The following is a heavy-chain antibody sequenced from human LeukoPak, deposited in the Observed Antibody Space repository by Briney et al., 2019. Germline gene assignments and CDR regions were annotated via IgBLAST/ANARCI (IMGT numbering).Heavy chain of an antibody. J-gene: IGHJ4*02. Sequence: GGSLRLSCAASGFSFSNNWMNWVRQAPGKGLEWVANIKQDGGEKYYVDSVKGRFAISRDNAKNSLYLQMSSLRAEDTAVYYCGRADQKWFGESMVDYWGQGTLVTVSS. V-gene: IGHV3-7*01. CDR2: IKQDGGEK. CDR3: GRADQKWFGESMVDY. CDR1: GFSFSNNW. D-gene: IGHD3-10*01.